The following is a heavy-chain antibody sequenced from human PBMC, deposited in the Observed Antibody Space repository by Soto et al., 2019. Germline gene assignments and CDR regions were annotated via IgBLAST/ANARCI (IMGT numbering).Heavy chain of an antibody. V-gene: IGHV4-59*01. D-gene: IGHD3-22*01. Sequence: SETLSLTCTVSGGSISSYYWSWIRQPPGKGLEWIGYIYYSGRTYYNPSLKSRVTISVDTSKNQFSLKLSSVTAADTAVYYCAGSYYYDSSGYYWGQGTLVTVSS. J-gene: IGHJ4*02. CDR1: GGSISSYY. CDR3: AGSYYYDSSGYY. CDR2: IYYSGRT.